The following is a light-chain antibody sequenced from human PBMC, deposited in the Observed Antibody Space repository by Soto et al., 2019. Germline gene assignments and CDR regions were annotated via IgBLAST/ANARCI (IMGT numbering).Light chain of an antibody. V-gene: IGLV3-9*01. Sequence: SYELTQPLSVSVALGQTARITGAGNDIGRKDVHWYQQKPGQAPVLVIYRDYNRPSGIPERFSASNSGNTATLTINRAQDGDEAAYSCQVRDNNTAVFGGGTKLTVL. CDR1: DIGRKD. CDR3: QVRDNNTAV. CDR2: RDY. J-gene: IGLJ3*02.